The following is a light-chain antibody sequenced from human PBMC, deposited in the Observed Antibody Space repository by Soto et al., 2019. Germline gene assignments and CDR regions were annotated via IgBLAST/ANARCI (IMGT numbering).Light chain of an antibody. CDR2: WAS. CDR3: QQYYSTPLA. V-gene: IGKV4-1*01. CDR1: QSVLYSSNNKNY. J-gene: IGKJ1*01. Sequence: DIVMTQSPDSLAVSLGERATINCKSSQSVLYSSNNKNYLAWYQQKPSQPPKLLIYWASTLESGVPDRFSGSGSGTDFTLSISSLQAEDVAVYYCQQYYSTPLAFGQGTKVEIK.